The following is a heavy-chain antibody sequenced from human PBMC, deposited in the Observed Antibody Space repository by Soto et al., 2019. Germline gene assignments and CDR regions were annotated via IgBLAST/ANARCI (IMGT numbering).Heavy chain of an antibody. CDR2: INAGNGDT. J-gene: IGHJ4*02. V-gene: IGHV1-3*01. CDR3: ARTGHSGSYDY. Sequence: ASVKVSCKASGYTFTNHGIHWVRQAPGQRLEWMGWINAGNGDTKYSENFQGRVTITRDTSASTVYLDLSSLSSEDTAFYYCARTGHSGSYDYWGQGTLVTVSS. CDR1: GYTFTNHG. D-gene: IGHD3-22*01.